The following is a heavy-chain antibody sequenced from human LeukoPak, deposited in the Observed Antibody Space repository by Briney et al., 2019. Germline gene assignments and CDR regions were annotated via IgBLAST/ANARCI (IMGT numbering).Heavy chain of an antibody. CDR1: GGSLSSYY. CDR3: ASLGTLAAFDI. V-gene: IGHV4-59*12. D-gene: IGHD6-13*01. J-gene: IGHJ3*02. Sequence: SETLSLTCTVSGGSLSSYYWSWIRQPPGKGLEWIGYVYYTGSTNYNPSLKSRVTISVDTSKNQFSLKLSSVTAADTAVYYCASLGTLAAFDIWGQGTMVTVSS. CDR2: VYYTGST.